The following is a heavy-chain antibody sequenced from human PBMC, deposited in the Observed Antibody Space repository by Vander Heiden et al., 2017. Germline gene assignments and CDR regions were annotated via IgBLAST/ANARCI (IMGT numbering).Heavy chain of an antibody. CDR1: GFTVSSYY. D-gene: IGHD3-9*01. CDR3: ARWRWDSTNWLNGMDV. V-gene: IGHV3-53*01. J-gene: IGHJ6*02. CDR2: IYSGGSSGST. Sequence: DVQLVESGGGLIQPGGSLRLSCAATGFTVSSYYMSWVRQGPGKGLEWVSIIYSGGSSGSTYYADSVKGRFTISRDNSKNTLYLQMNSLRAEDTAVYYCARWRWDSTNWLNGMDVWGQGTTGTVSS.